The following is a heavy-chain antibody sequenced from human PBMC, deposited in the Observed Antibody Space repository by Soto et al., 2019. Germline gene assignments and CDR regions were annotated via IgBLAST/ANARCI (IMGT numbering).Heavy chain of an antibody. J-gene: IGHJ6*02. CDR1: GGSISSGGYS. V-gene: IGHV4-31*03. Sequence: QVQLQESGPGLVKPSQTLSLTCTVSGGSISSGGYSWSWIRQHPGKGLEWIGYITYSGSTYYNPSRMSRVIISVDTSKNQFSLELSSVTAADTAVYYCARGSYDDYDSSGYFLYYYGMDVWGQGTTVTVSS. CDR2: ITYSGST. D-gene: IGHD3-22*01. CDR3: ARGSYDDYDSSGYFLYYYGMDV.